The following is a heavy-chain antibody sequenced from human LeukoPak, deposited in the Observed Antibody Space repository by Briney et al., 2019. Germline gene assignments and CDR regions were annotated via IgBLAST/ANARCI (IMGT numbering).Heavy chain of an antibody. CDR3: ASPTPWGDPRPDYDFWSGYPY. Sequence: ASVKVSCKASGGTFSSYAISWVRQAPGQGLEWMGGIIPIFGTANYAQKFQGRVTITTDESTSTAYVELSSLRSEDTAVYYCASPTPWGDPRPDYDFWSGYPYWGQGTLVTVSS. V-gene: IGHV1-69*05. D-gene: IGHD3-3*01. CDR2: IIPIFGTA. J-gene: IGHJ4*02. CDR1: GGTFSSYA.